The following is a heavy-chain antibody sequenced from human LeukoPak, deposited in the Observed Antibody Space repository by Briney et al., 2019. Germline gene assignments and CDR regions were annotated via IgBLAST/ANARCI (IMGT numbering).Heavy chain of an antibody. CDR3: ARSYSSGDYYYYGMDV. J-gene: IGHJ6*02. CDR2: IYPGDSDT. Sequence: GESLKISCKGSGYSFTSYWIGWVRQMPGKGLEWMGIIYPGDSDTRYSPSFRGQVTISADKSISTAYLQWSSLKASDTAMYYCARSYSSGDYYYYGMDVWGQGTTVTVSS. V-gene: IGHV5-51*01. D-gene: IGHD6-19*01. CDR1: GYSFTSYW.